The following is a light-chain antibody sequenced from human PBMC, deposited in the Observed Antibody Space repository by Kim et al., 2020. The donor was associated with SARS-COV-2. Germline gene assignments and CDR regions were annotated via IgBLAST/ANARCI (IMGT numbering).Light chain of an antibody. CDR3: QQSYIAPIT. V-gene: IGKV1-39*01. CDR2: SAS. CDR1: QSISIN. J-gene: IGKJ5*01. Sequence: AYVGDRVTISCRASQSISINLNWYQHAPGKAPKLLIYSASTLHSWVPSRFRGSGSGTDFSLTITSLEPEDFATYYCQQSYIAPITFGQGTRLEIK.